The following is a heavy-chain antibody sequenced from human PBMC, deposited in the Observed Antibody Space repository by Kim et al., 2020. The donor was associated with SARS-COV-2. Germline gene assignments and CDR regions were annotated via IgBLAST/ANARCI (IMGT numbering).Heavy chain of an antibody. CDR2: ISAYNGNT. Sequence: ASVKVSCKASGYTFTSYGISWVRQAPGQGLEWMGWISAYNGNTNYAQKLQGRVTMTTDTSTSTAYMELRSLRSDDTAVYYCARDLVVGATNPLPDYWGQGTLVTVSS. D-gene: IGHD1-26*01. CDR1: GYTFTSYG. J-gene: IGHJ4*02. CDR3: ARDLVVGATNPLPDY. V-gene: IGHV1-18*01.